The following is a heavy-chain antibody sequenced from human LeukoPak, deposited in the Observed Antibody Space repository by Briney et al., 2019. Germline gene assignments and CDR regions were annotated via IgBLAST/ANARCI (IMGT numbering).Heavy chain of an antibody. D-gene: IGHD3-3*01. CDR3: ARVDTYYDFWSGYEGRGY. Sequence: GASVTVSCKASGYTFTRYGISWVRQAPGQGLEWMGWISAYNGNTNYAQKLQGRVTMTTDTSTSTAYMELSSLRSEDTAVYYCARVDTYYDFWSGYEGRGYWGQGTLVTVSS. CDR2: ISAYNGNT. J-gene: IGHJ4*02. CDR1: GYTFTRYG. V-gene: IGHV1-18*01.